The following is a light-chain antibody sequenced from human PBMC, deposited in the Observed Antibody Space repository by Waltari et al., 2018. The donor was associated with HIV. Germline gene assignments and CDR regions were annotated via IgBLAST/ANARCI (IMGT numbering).Light chain of an antibody. CDR2: GNS. CDR3: QSYDSRLHVV. J-gene: IGLJ2*01. CDR1: SSNFGEGYH. V-gene: IGLV1-40*01. Sequence: QSALTQPPSVSGAPGQRVTISCTGSSSNFGEGYHGPWYQQLPGTAPKLPIYGNSNRPSGVPDRFSGSKSGTSASLAITGLQAEDEADYYCQSYDSRLHVVFGGGTKLTVL.